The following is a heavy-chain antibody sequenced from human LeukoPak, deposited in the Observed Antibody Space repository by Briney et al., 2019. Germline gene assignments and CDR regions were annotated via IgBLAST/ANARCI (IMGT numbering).Heavy chain of an antibody. CDR1: GGSISSYY. CDR3: AREGGTMSLYGMDV. CDR2: IYYSGRT. Sequence: SETLSLTCTVSGGSISSYYWSWIRQPPGKGLEWIGYIYYSGRTNYNPSLKSRVTISVDTSKNQFSLKLSSVTAADTAVYYCAREGGTMSLYGMDVWGQGTTVTVSS. J-gene: IGHJ6*02. V-gene: IGHV4-59*12. D-gene: IGHD1-26*01.